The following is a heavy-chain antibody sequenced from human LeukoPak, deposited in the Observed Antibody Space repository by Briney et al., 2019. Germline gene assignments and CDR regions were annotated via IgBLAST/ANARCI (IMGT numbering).Heavy chain of an antibody. CDR1: GFTFSSYA. CDR2: ISGSGGST. Sequence: GGSLRLSCAASGFTFSSYAMSWVRQAPGKGLEWVSAISGSGGSTYYADSVKGRFTISRDNSKNTLYLQMNSLRAEDTAVYYCARERYYGSGSYSISYYYYGMDVWGQGTTVTVSS. D-gene: IGHD3-10*01. CDR3: ARERYYGSGSYSISYYYYGMDV. J-gene: IGHJ6*02. V-gene: IGHV3-23*01.